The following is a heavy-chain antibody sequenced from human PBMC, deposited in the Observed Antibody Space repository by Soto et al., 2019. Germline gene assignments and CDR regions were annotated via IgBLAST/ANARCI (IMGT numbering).Heavy chain of an antibody. Sequence: PSETLSLSCTVSGGSISSYYWSWIRQPPGKGLEWIGYIYYSGSTNYNPSLKRRVTISVDTSKNQFSLKLTSVTAADTAVYYCSSYYSGSGTDLLDFCGQGSPVPVSS. CDR2: IYYSGST. CDR1: GGSISSYY. D-gene: IGHD2-8*02. CDR3: SSYYSGSGTDLLDF. V-gene: IGHV4-59*12. J-gene: IGHJ1*01.